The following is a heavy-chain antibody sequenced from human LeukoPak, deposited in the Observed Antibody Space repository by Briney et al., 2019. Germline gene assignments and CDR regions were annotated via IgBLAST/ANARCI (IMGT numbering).Heavy chain of an antibody. V-gene: IGHV3-7*01. CDR2: IKQDGSEK. CDR1: GFTFSSYS. D-gene: IGHD1-26*01. CDR3: ARDEWELGGAFDI. Sequence: GGSLRLSCAASGFTFSSYSMSWVRQAPGKGLEWVANIKQDGSEKYYVDSVKGRFTISRDNAKNLLYLQMNSLRAEDTAVYYCARDEWELGGAFDIWGQGTMVTVSS. J-gene: IGHJ3*02.